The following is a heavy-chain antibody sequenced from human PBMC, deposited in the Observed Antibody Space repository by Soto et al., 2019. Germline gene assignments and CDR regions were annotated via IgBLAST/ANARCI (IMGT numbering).Heavy chain of an antibody. CDR1: GFTFSTDS. CDR2: ISTSGATR. V-gene: IGHV3-48*02. CDR3: ARFFGSGFGY. D-gene: IGHD6-19*01. Sequence: EVQLVESGGGLVQPGGSLRLSCVASGFTFSTDSMNWVRQAPGKGLEWVAHISTSGATRYYADSVKGRFTISRDNAKTSLYLQMDSLRNEGTAGYYCARFFGSGFGYWGQGTLVTVSS. J-gene: IGHJ4*02.